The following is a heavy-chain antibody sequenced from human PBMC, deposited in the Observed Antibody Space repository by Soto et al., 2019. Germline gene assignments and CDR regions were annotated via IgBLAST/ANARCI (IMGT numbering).Heavy chain of an antibody. CDR3: ARVRSSWYRNWFDP. Sequence: GGSLRLSCAASGSTFSSYAMHWVRQAPGKGLEWVAVISYDGSNKYYADSVKGRFTISRDNSKNTLYLQMNSLRAEDTAVYYCARVRSSWYRNWFDPWGQGTLVTVSS. J-gene: IGHJ5*02. CDR1: GSTFSSYA. D-gene: IGHD6-13*01. CDR2: ISYDGSNK. V-gene: IGHV3-30-3*01.